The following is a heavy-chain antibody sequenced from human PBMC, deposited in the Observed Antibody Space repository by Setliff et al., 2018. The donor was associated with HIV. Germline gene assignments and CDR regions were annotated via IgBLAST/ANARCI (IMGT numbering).Heavy chain of an antibody. J-gene: IGHJ6*03. V-gene: IGHV4-34*01. CDR2: INHSGST. CDR1: GGSFSEYY. CDR3: ARGATLLPGYSDRWEYFYMDV. D-gene: IGHD1-26*01. Sequence: PSETLSLTCAVYGGSFSEYYWSWIRQSPGKGLEWIGEINHSGSTHYNPPLKSRATISVDTSKNQISLRLNSVTAADTAVYYGARGATLLPGYSDRWEYFYMDVWGKGITVTVSS.